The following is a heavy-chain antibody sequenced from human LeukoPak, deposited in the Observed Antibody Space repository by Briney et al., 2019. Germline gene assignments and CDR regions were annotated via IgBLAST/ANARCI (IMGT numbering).Heavy chain of an antibody. V-gene: IGHV3-30*18. CDR1: GFTFSRYD. D-gene: IGHD6-13*01. CDR2: ISYHESNK. CDR3: AKDNGWQQVSYYHYGLNV. Sequence: GTSLRLSCAASGFTFSRYDMHWVRQAPGKGLEWVAVISYHESNKYYADSVKGRFTISRDNSKNTLYLQMNSLRAEDTAVYYCAKDNGWQQVSYYHYGLNVWGQGTTVSVSS. J-gene: IGHJ6*02.